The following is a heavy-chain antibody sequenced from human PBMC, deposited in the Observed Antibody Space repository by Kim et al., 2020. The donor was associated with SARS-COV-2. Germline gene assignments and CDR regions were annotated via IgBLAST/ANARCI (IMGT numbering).Heavy chain of an antibody. CDR2: ISSSSSTI. Sequence: GGSLRLSCAASGFTFSSYSMNWVRQAPGNGLEWVSYISSSSSTIYYADSVKGRFTISRDNAKNSLYLQMNSLRDEDTAVYYCARGPQVMVRGVIVNWFDPWGQGTLVTVSS. V-gene: IGHV3-48*02. J-gene: IGHJ5*02. CDR3: ARGPQVMVRGVIVNWFDP. CDR1: GFTFSSYS. D-gene: IGHD3-10*01.